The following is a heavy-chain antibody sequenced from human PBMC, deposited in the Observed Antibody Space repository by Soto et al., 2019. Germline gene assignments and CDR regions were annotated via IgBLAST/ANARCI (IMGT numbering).Heavy chain of an antibody. CDR3: ARDLRITGTRYGMDV. CDR2: IYSGGST. V-gene: IGHV3-53*01. CDR1: GFTVSSNY. Sequence: VQLVESGGGLIQPGRSLRLSCAASGFTVSSNYMSWVRQAPGKGLEWVSGIYSGGSTYYADSVKGRFTISRDNSKNTLYLQMNSLRAEDTAVYYCARDLRITGTRYGMDVWGQGTTVTVSS. J-gene: IGHJ6*02. D-gene: IGHD1-7*01.